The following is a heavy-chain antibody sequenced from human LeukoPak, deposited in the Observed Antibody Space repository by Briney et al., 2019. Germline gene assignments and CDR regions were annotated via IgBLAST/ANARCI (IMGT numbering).Heavy chain of an antibody. Sequence: SETLSLTCTVSGGSISSYYWSWIRQPPGKGLEWIGSIYHSGSTYYNPSLKSRVTISVDTSKNQFSLKLSSVTAADTAVYYCASRREDYDFWSGYRFDYWGQGTLVTVSS. V-gene: IGHV4-59*08. CDR1: GGSISSYY. D-gene: IGHD3-3*01. CDR2: IYHSGST. J-gene: IGHJ4*02. CDR3: ASRREDYDFWSGYRFDY.